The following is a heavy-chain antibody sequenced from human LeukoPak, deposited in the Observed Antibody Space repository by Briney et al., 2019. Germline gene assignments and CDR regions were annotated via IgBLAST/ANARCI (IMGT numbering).Heavy chain of an antibody. V-gene: IGHV3-74*01. CDR2: INSDGSST. D-gene: IGHD2-2*01. Sequence: GGSLGLSCAASGFTFSSYWMHWVRQAPGKGLVWVSRINSDGSSTSYADSVKGRFTISRDNAKNTLYLQMNSLRAEDTAVYYCARGSSTSLYYYYGMDVWGQGTTVTVSS. J-gene: IGHJ6*02. CDR1: GFTFSSYW. CDR3: ARGSSTSLYYYYGMDV.